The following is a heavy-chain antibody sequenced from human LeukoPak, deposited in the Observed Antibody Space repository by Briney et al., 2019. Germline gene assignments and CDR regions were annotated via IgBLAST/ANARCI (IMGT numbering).Heavy chain of an antibody. CDR2: IKRDGSKI. D-gene: IGHD1-26*01. V-gene: IGHV3-7*05. CDR1: GFTFRTYW. CDR3: AKNLLGSGAYSWYFDL. Sequence: GGSLRLSCAASGFTFRTYWMSWVRQAPGKGLEWVANIKRDGSKIYYVDSVKGRFTISRDNDKNSLYLQMNSLRAEDTAVYSCAKNLLGSGAYSWYFDLWGRGTLVTVSS. J-gene: IGHJ2*01.